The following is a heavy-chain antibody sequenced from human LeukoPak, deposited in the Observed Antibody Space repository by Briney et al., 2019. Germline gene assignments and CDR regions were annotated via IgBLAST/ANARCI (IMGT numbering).Heavy chain of an antibody. CDR1: GYISTNYG. D-gene: IGHD6-19*01. CDR3: ASSPHSSGWVYLDY. CDR2: ISAYDGNT. V-gene: IGHV1-18*01. Sequence: ASVKVSCKASGYISTNYGISWVRQAPGQGLEWMGWISAYDGNTHYAQKFQGRVTVTTDTSTSTAYMELRSLRSDDTAVYYCASSPHSSGWVYLDYWGQGTLVTVSS. J-gene: IGHJ4*02.